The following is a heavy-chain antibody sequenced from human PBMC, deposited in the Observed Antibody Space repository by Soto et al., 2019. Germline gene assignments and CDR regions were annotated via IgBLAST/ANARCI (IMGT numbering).Heavy chain of an antibody. CDR2: ISYDGSNK. V-gene: IGHV3-30*18. J-gene: IGHJ4*02. D-gene: IGHD1-7*01. Sequence: PGGSLRLSCAASGFTFSSYGMHWVRQAPGKGLEWVAVISYDGSNKYYADSVKGRFTISRDNSKNTLYLQMNSLRAEDTAVYYCAKDQYWNFKFPDYWGQGTLVTVSS. CDR3: AKDQYWNFKFPDY. CDR1: GFTFSSYG.